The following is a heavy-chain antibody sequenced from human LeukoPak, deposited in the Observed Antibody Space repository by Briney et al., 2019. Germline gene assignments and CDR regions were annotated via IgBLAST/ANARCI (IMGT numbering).Heavy chain of an antibody. Sequence: KSSETLSLTCAVYGGSFSGYYWSWIRQPPGKGLEWNGEINHSGSTNYNPSLKSRVTISVDTSKNQFSLKLSSVTAADTAVYYCAGGVAAVSDVWGKGTTVTVSS. CDR3: AGGVAAVSDV. D-gene: IGHD6-13*01. V-gene: IGHV4-34*01. CDR1: GGSFSGYY. J-gene: IGHJ6*04. CDR2: INHSGST.